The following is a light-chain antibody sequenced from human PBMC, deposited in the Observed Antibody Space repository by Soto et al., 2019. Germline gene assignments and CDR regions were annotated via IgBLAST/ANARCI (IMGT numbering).Light chain of an antibody. CDR3: QKVNSYPLT. J-gene: IGKJ4*01. CDR1: QDISNY. Sequence: DIQLTQSPSFLSASVGDRVTITCRASQDISNYLAWYQQKPGKAPKFLIYATSTFQSGVPSRFSGSGSGTEFTLRISSLQPEDFATYYCQKVNSYPLTFGGGTKVEIK. V-gene: IGKV1-9*01. CDR2: ATS.